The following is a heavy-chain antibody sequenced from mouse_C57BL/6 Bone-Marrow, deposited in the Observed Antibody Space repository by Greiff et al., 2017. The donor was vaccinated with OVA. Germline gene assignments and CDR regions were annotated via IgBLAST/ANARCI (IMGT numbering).Heavy chain of an antibody. J-gene: IGHJ1*03. D-gene: IGHD1-1*01. Sequence: EVQLQESGGDLVKPGGSLKLSCAASGFTFSSYGMSWVRPTPDQRLEWVATISSGGSYTYYPDSVKGRFTISRDNAKNTLYLQMSRLKSEDTAMYYCARQDYYGSSLWYFDVWGTGTTVTVSS. CDR3: ARQDYYGSSLWYFDV. CDR2: ISSGGSYT. CDR1: GFTFSSYG. V-gene: IGHV5-6*01.